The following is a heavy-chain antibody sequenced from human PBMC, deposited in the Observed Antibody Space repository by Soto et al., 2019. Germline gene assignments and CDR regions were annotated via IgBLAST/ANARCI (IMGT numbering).Heavy chain of an antibody. CDR2: IYSSGST. D-gene: IGHD5-12*01. Sequence: PSETLSLTCTVSGGAISTYCWTWIRQTAGKGLEWMGRIYSSGSTKYNPALQSRVNMSLDTSNNQFSLRLPSVTAADTAVYYCARDQRLSDGFDPGGQGPLVT. V-gene: IGHV4-4*07. CDR1: GGAISTYC. J-gene: IGHJ5*02. CDR3: ARDQRLSDGFDP.